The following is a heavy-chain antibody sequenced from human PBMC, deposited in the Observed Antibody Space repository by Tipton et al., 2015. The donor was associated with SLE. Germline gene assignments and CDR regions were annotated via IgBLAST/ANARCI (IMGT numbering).Heavy chain of an antibody. J-gene: IGHJ3*02. D-gene: IGHD3-10*01. CDR3: ARSRGSYYTDAFDI. CDR1: GYRFTTHW. CDR2: IYPADSDN. V-gene: IGHV5-51*03. Sequence: QLVQSGAEVKKPGESLKISCQGAGYRFTTHWIAWVRQMPGKGLEWMGIIYPADSDNRYSPSFQGQVIMSADRSSSTAYLQWRSLKAPDTAMYYCARSRGSYYTDAFDIWGQGTMVTVSS.